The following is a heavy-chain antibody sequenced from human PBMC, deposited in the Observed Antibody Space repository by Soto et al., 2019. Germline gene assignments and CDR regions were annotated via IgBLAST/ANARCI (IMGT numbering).Heavy chain of an antibody. D-gene: IGHD2-15*01. Sequence: QLQLQESGPGLVKPSETLSLTCTVSGGSISSSSYYWGWLRQPPGKGLEWIGSIYYSGSTYYNPSLKSRVTISVDTSKNPFPRKLSAVTAADTSGYHCARQTPAMTISDRWGQGTLVTVSS. V-gene: IGHV4-39*01. CDR1: GGSISSSSYY. CDR2: IYYSGST. J-gene: IGHJ4*02. CDR3: ARQTPAMTISDR.